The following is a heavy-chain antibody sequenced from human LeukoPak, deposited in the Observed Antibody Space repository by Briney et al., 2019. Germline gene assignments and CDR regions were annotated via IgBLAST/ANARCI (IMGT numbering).Heavy chain of an antibody. CDR3: ARDKSVGATPFDY. V-gene: IGHV3-7*05. J-gene: IGHJ4*02. CDR1: GFTFSSYE. CDR2: IKQDGSEK. D-gene: IGHD1-26*01. Sequence: GGSLRLSCAASGFTFSSYEMNWVRQAPGKGLERVANIKQDGSEKYYVDSVKGRFTISRDNAKKSLYLQMNSLRAEDTAVYYCARDKSVGATPFDYWGQGTLVTVSS.